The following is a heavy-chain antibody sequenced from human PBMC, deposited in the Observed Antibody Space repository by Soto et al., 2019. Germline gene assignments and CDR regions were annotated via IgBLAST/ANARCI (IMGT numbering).Heavy chain of an antibody. J-gene: IGHJ4*02. CDR1: GGSMIAYY. CDR2: TYYSGST. V-gene: IGHV4-59*01. CDR3: ARVRGTAGKRYFDY. Sequence: KTSETLSLTCTVFGGSMIAYYWNWMRQPPGKGLQWIGYTYYSGSTTYNPSLKSRVTISVDSSKNQFSLKLDSVTPADTAVYYCARVRGTAGKRYFDYWGPGTLVTVSS. D-gene: IGHD6-13*01.